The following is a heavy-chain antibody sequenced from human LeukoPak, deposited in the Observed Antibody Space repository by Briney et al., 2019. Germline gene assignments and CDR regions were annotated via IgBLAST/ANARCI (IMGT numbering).Heavy chain of an antibody. J-gene: IGHJ4*02. V-gene: IGHV3-23*01. CDR2: ISGSGGST. D-gene: IGHD6-19*01. CDR3: AKGSSSGWFNY. CDR1: VFTLSSYA. Sequence: PGGSLTLSCAASVFTLSSYAVSWVRQAPGKGLECVSAISGSGGSTYYADSVKGRFTISRDNSNNTLYLQMNSLRAEDTAVYYCAKGSSSGWFNYWGQGTLVTVSS.